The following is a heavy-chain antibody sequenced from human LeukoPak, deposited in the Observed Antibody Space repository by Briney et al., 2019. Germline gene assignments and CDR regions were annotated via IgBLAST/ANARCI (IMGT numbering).Heavy chain of an antibody. Sequence: GGSLRLSCAASGFTLDDYAMHWVRQAPGKGLEWVSLISWDGDNTYYADSVKGRFTISRDNSKNSLYLQMNSLRAEDTALYYCAKDSGSGSYYPTNWFDPWGQGTLVTVSS. CDR1: GFTLDDYA. D-gene: IGHD3-10*01. CDR3: AKDSGSGSYYPTNWFDP. CDR2: ISWDGDNT. J-gene: IGHJ5*02. V-gene: IGHV3-43D*03.